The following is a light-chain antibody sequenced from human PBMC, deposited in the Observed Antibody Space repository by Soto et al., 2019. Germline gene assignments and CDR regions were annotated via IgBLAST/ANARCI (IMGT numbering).Light chain of an antibody. J-gene: IGKJ5*01. CDR2: GAS. CDR3: QQYGSSLIT. Sequence: EIVLTQSPGTLSLSPGERATLSCRASQSVSSSYLAWYQQKPGQAPRLPIYGASSRATGIPDRFSGSGSGTDFTLTISRLEPEDCAVYYCQQYGSSLITFGQGTRLEIK. V-gene: IGKV3-20*01. CDR1: QSVSSSY.